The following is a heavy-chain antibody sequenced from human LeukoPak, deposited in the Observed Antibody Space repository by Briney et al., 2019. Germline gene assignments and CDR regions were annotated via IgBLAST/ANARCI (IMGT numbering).Heavy chain of an antibody. Sequence: GASVKVSCKASGGTFSSYAISWVRQAPGQGLEWMGGIIPIFGTVNYAQKFQGRVTITADESTSTAYMELSSLRSEDTAVYYCARAREYCSGGSCYDPDYWGQGTLVTVSS. CDR3: ARAREYCSGGSCYDPDY. D-gene: IGHD2-15*01. J-gene: IGHJ4*02. CDR1: GGTFSSYA. CDR2: IIPIFGTV. V-gene: IGHV1-69*13.